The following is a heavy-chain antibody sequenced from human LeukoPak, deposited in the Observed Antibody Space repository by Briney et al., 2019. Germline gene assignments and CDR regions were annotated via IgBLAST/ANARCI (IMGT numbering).Heavy chain of an antibody. V-gene: IGHV3-23*01. D-gene: IGHD6-13*01. CDR1: GFTLSGYA. J-gene: IGHJ4*02. Sequence: PGGSLRLSCAASGFTLSGYAMSWVRQAPGKGLEWVSAISGSGGSTYYADSVKGRFTISIDNSKNTLYLQMNSLRAEDTAVYYCAKHEAAAIDYWGQGTLVTVSS. CDR2: ISGSGGST. CDR3: AKHEAAAIDY.